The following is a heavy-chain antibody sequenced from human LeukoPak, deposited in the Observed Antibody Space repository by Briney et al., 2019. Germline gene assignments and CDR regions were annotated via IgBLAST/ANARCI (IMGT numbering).Heavy chain of an antibody. J-gene: IGHJ4*02. CDR1: GFPFRKYL. D-gene: IGHD3-3*01. V-gene: IGHV3-7*03. CDR3: AKDRTRQAY. CDR2: IKEDGSDK. Sequence: GALEPSFSAPGFPFRKYLMNWVRPTPGKGLEWVANIKEDGSDKYYVDSLKGRFTISRDNAKNSLYLQMNSLRAEDTAVYYCAKDRTRQAYWGQGTLVTVSS.